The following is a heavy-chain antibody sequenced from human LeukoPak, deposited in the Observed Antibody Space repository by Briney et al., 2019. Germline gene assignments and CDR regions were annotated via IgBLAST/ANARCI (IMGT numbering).Heavy chain of an antibody. D-gene: IGHD3-10*01. CDR2: IYYSGST. V-gene: IGHV4-31*03. J-gene: IGHJ4*02. CDR3: ARSPFNYYGSGSYYILYFDY. Sequence: PSETLSLTCTVSGGSISSGGYYWSWIRQHPGKGLEWIGYIYYSGSTYYNPSLKSRVTISVDTSKNQFSLKLSSVTAADTAVYYCARSPFNYYGSGSYYILYFDYWGQGTLVTVSS. CDR1: GGSISSGGYY.